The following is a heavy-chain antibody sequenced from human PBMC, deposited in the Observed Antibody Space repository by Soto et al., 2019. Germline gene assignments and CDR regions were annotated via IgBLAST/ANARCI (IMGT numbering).Heavy chain of an antibody. V-gene: IGHV5-51*01. J-gene: IGHJ5*02. Sequence: EVQLVQSGAEVKKPGESLKISCKGSGYSFTSYWIGWVRQMPGKGLEWMGIIYPGDSDTRYSPSFQGQVTISADKSISTAYLQWSSLKASDTAMYYCAIDLGYSSSSGGWNWFDPWGQGTLVTVSS. CDR3: AIDLGYSSSSGGWNWFDP. CDR1: GYSFTSYW. CDR2: IYPGDSDT. D-gene: IGHD6-6*01.